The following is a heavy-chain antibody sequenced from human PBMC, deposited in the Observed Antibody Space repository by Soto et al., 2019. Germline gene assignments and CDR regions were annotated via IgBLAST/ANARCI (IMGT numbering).Heavy chain of an antibody. CDR1: GGSFSDYY. V-gene: IGHV4-34*01. D-gene: IGHD2-15*01. J-gene: IGHJ4*02. CDR3: AGFVVPASRNSDFDY. Sequence: PSETLSLTCAVYGGSFSDYYWGWVRQPPGKGLDWIGNIYYSGSTFYNPSLRSRVTLSVDTSKNQFSLRLNSVTAADTAVYFCAGFVVPASRNSDFDYWGQGTLVTVSS. CDR2: IYYSGST.